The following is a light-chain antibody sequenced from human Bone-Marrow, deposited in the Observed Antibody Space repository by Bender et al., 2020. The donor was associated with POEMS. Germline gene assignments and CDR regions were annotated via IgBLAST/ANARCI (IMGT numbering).Light chain of an antibody. V-gene: IGLV2-14*02. J-gene: IGLJ3*02. CDR3: SSYTSSSTLV. Sequence: QSALTQPASVSGSPGQSITISCTGTSSDIGSFNLVSWYQQHPCKAPKLMIYDVSNRPSGVSNRFSGSKSGNTASLTISGLQAEDEADYYCSSYTSSSTLVFGGGTKLTVL. CDR2: DVS. CDR1: SSDIGSFNL.